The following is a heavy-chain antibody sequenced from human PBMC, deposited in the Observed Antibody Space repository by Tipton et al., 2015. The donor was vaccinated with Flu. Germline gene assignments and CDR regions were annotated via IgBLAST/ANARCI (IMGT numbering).Heavy chain of an antibody. D-gene: IGHD1-26*01. CDR3: AGLKYGGSYMWYFDL. J-gene: IGHJ2*01. V-gene: IGHV4-39*07. Sequence: GLVKPSETLSLTCTVSGGSISSSSYYWGWIRQPPGKGLEWIGSIYYSGSTYYNPSLKSRVTISVDTSKNQFSLKLSSVTAADTAVYYCAGLKYGGSYMWYFDLWCRGTLVTVSS. CDR2: IYYSGST. CDR1: GGSISSSSYY.